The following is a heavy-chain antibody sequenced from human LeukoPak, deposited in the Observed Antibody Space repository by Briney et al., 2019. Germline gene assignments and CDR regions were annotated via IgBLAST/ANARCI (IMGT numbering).Heavy chain of an antibody. CDR2: IKQDGSEK. D-gene: IGHD3-22*01. CDR1: GFTFSSYW. V-gene: IGHV3-7*03. J-gene: IGHJ4*02. Sequence: GGSLRLSCAASGFTFSSYWMSWVRQAPGKGLEWVANIKQDGSEKYYVDSVKGRFTISRDNAKSSLYLQMNSLRAGDTALYYCAKDAYDSSGYLGNFDYWGQGTLVTVSS. CDR3: AKDAYDSSGYLGNFDY.